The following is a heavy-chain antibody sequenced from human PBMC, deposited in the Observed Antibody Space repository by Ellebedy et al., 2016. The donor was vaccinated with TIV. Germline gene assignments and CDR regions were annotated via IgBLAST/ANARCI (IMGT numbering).Heavy chain of an antibody. V-gene: IGHV1-18*04. J-gene: IGHJ4*02. Sequence: AASVKVSCKASGHTFTSDGFGWVRQAPGQGLEWMGWINTYYGNTNYAKSFQGRVTMTTDTSTNTAYLDLRSLRPDDTAVYYGERGITGPVDLGYWGQGTLVTVSS. D-gene: IGHD1-1*01. CDR3: ERGITGPVDLGY. CDR1: GHTFTSDG. CDR2: INTYYGNT.